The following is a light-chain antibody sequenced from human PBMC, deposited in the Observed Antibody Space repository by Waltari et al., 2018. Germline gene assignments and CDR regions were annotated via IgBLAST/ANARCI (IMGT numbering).Light chain of an antibody. CDR3: QQFNTFPLT. Sequence: DIQFTQSPSFLSASVGDRVTITCRASQGIATFLTWYQLKPGKAPELLIYDASTLQTGVQSRLSASGSGTDVTLTISSLQTEDFATYYCQQFNTFPLTFGGGTKVEVK. CDR1: QGIATF. J-gene: IGKJ4*01. V-gene: IGKV1-9*01. CDR2: DAS.